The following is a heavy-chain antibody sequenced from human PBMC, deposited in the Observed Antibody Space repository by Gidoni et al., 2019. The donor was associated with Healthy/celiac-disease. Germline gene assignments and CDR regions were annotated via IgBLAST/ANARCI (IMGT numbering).Heavy chain of an antibody. CDR2: IIPIFGTA. J-gene: IGHJ4*02. CDR3: ARVVRGSYYFDY. Sequence: APGQGLEWMGGIIPIFGTANYAQKFQGRVTITADESTSTAYMELSSLRSEDTAVYYCARVVRGSYYFDYWGQGTLVTVSS. D-gene: IGHD3-10*01. V-gene: IGHV1-69*01.